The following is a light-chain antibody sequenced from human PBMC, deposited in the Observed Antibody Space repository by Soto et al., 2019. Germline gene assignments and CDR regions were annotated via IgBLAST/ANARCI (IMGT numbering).Light chain of an antibody. CDR2: GAS. V-gene: IGKV3-20*01. Sequence: DIVLTQSPGTLSLSPGERAALSCRASQSVSGSNLAWYQQKPGQAPRLVIYGASSRATGIPDRFSGSGSGTDFTLAISRLEPEDFAVYYCQQYSKWPITFGQGTRLEI. J-gene: IGKJ5*01. CDR1: QSVSGSN. CDR3: QQYSKWPIT.